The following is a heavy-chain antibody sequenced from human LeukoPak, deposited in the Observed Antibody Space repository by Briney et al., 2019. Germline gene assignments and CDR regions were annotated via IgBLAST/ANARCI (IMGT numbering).Heavy chain of an antibody. V-gene: IGHV3-48*01. J-gene: IGHJ4*02. D-gene: IGHD3-3*01. CDR1: GFTFSSYS. CDR3: ARESDRHHDLWSGYLALDY. Sequence: GGSLRLSCAASGFTFSSYSMNWVRQTPGKGLEWISYNSPVKNTIYYADSVKGRFTISRDDAKNSLDLQMNSLRAEDTAVYYCARESDRHHDLWSGYLALDYWGQGTRVTVSP. CDR2: NSPVKNTI.